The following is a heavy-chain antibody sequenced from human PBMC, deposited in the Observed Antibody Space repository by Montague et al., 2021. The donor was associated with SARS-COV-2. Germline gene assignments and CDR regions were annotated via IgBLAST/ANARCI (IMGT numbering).Heavy chain of an antibody. D-gene: IGHD4-23*01. CDR1: RGSVKSYY. V-gene: IGHV4-34*01. J-gene: IGHJ4*02. CDR2: INHSGTT. CDR3: AKASRGYGGDFDS. Sequence: SETLSLTCAVYRGSVKSYYWTWIRQAPGKGLAWIGEINHSGTTNYNPSLKSRVTMSIDASKRQFSLRLNSVSAADTAVYYCAKASRGYGGDFDSWGQGTLVIVSS.